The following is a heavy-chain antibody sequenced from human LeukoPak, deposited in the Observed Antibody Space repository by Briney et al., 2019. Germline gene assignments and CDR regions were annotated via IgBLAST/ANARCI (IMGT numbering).Heavy chain of an antibody. Sequence: GGSLRLSCVVSGFSVSNNYIIWVRQAPGNGLERVSVIYGDGRTSHSASVRGRFTISRDNSKNIVSLQMNNLRAEDTAVYYCAKDPNKPPYYYYGMDVWGQGTTVTVPS. CDR2: IYGDGRT. V-gene: IGHV3-53*01. CDR3: AKDPNKPPYYYYGMDV. CDR1: GFSVSNNY. J-gene: IGHJ6*02.